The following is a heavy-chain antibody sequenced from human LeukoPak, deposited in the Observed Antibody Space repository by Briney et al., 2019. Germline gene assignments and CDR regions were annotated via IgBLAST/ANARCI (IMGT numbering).Heavy chain of an antibody. J-gene: IGHJ5*02. CDR3: ARANEDYYDSSGYSSWFDP. D-gene: IGHD3-22*01. V-gene: IGHV1-69*05. CDR1: GGTFSSYA. Sequence: SVKVSCKASGGTFSSYAISWVRQAPGQGLEWMGGIIPIFGTANYAQKFQGRATITTDESTSTAYMELSSLRSEDTAVYYCARANEDYYDSSGYSSWFDPWGQGTLVTVSS. CDR2: IIPIFGTA.